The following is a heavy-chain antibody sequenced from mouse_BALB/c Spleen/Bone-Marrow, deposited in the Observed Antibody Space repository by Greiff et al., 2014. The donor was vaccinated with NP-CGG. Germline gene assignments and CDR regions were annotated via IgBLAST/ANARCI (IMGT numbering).Heavy chain of an antibody. CDR2: ICAYGSK. V-gene: IGHV2-9*02. Sequence: VHLVESGPGLVAPSQCLSITCTVSGFSLTSYGVHWVRQPPGKGLEWLGVICAYGSKNYNSALMSRLSISKDNSKSQVFLKMNSLQTDDSAVYDCSRITTVTCAMDYWGQGTSVTVSS. CDR3: SRITTVTCAMDY. D-gene: IGHD1-2*01. CDR1: GFSLTSYG. J-gene: IGHJ4*01.